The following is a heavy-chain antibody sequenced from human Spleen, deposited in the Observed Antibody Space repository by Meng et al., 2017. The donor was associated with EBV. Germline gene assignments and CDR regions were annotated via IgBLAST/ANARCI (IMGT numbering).Heavy chain of an antibody. D-gene: IGHD1-1*01. Sequence: EGQLVGAGGGLVQPGGSLGLSCEVSGLTISGYWMHWVRQVPGQGLVWVSRIKTDGTVTNYADSVKGRFTISRDNAKNMVYLQMNSLSAEDTAVYYCVRDRTTWNWGQGTLVTVSS. V-gene: IGHV3-74*01. CDR1: GLTISGYW. CDR3: VRDRTTWN. CDR2: IKTDGTVT. J-gene: IGHJ4*02.